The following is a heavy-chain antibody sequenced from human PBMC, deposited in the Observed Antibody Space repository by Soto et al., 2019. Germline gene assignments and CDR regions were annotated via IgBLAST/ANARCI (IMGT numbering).Heavy chain of an antibody. D-gene: IGHD6-19*01. V-gene: IGHV4-59*01. Sequence: ASVTLSLTCTVSGGSISRYYWGWVRQPPGEGLEWIGYIYYSGSTNYNPSLKSRVTISVDTSKNQFSLKLSSVTAADTAVYYCAREPSSGWSPRGGYFDYWGRGTLVTVSS. CDR1: GGSISRYY. CDR2: IYYSGST. CDR3: AREPSSGWSPRGGYFDY. J-gene: IGHJ4*02.